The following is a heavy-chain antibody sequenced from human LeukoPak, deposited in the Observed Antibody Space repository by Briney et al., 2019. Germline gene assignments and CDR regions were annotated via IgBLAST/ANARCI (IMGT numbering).Heavy chain of an antibody. J-gene: IGHJ4*02. CDR2: IYYTGNT. D-gene: IGHD3/OR15-3a*01. CDR3: ARQTGSGLFILP. Sequence: PSETLSLTCTVSGVSISSSYSYWGWIRQPPGMGLEWIGSIYYTGNTYYNASLRSQVSISIDTSKNQFSLKLTSVTAADTAVYYCARQTGSGLFILPGGQGTLVTVSS. CDR1: GVSISSSYSY. V-gene: IGHV4-39*01.